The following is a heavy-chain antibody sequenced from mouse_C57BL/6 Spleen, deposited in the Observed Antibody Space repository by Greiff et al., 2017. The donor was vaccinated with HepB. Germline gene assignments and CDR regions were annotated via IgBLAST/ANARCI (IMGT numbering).Heavy chain of an antibody. Sequence: EVKLVESGGGLVKPGGSLKLSCAASGFTFSDYGMHWVRQAPEKGLEWVAYISSGSSTIYYADTVKGRFTISRDNAKNTLFLQMTSLRSEDTAMYYCARFYGSLYYYAMDYWGQGTSVTVSS. CDR1: GFTFSDYG. J-gene: IGHJ4*01. CDR2: ISSGSSTI. D-gene: IGHD1-1*01. V-gene: IGHV5-17*01. CDR3: ARFYGSLYYYAMDY.